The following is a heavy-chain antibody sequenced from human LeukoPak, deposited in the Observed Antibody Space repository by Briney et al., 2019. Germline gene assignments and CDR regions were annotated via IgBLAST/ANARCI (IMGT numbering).Heavy chain of an antibody. CDR1: GFTFSSYW. V-gene: IGHV3-74*01. CDR2: IISDGSNT. J-gene: IGHJ3*02. CDR3: ARDTAHAFDI. D-gene: IGHD5-18*01. Sequence: PGRSLRLSCAASGFTFSSYWMHWVRQVPGKGLVWVSRIISDGSNTAYVGSVKGRFTISRDNAKNTLYLQMNSLRAEDTAVYYCARDTAHAFDIWGQGTMVTVSS.